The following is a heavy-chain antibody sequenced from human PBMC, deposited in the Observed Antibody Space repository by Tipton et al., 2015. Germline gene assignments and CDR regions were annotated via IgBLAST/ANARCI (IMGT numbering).Heavy chain of an antibody. Sequence: TLSLTCAVYGASFSGYNWNWIRQPPGKGLEWIGYIYYSGSTNYNPSLKSRVTISIDTSENHFSLNLSSVTAADTAVYYCARKPSGPGDYCYYGMDVWGQGTTVTVSS. CDR2: IYYSGST. V-gene: IGHV4-59*01. D-gene: IGHD6-19*01. CDR3: ARKPSGPGDYCYYGMDV. J-gene: IGHJ6*02. CDR1: GASFSGYN.